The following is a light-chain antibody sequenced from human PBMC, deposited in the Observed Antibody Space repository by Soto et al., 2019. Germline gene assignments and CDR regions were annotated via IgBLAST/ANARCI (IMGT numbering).Light chain of an antibody. CDR2: DVS. V-gene: IGLV2-14*03. CDR3: SSYTISSTLVV. J-gene: IGLJ2*01. CDR1: SSDVGDYNY. Sequence: SALTQPASVSGSPGQSITISCTGTSSDVGDYNYVSWYQQHPGKAPKLMIYDVSNRPSGVSNRFSGSKSGNTASLTISGLQAEDEADYYCSSYTISSTLVVFGGGTKLTVL.